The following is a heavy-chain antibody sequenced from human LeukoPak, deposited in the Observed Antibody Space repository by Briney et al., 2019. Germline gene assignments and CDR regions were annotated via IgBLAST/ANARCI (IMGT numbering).Heavy chain of an antibody. V-gene: IGHV3-64*01. J-gene: IGHJ4*02. CDR3: ASGGMDY. D-gene: IGHD3-10*01. Sequence: GGSLRLSCAASGFTFSSYAMHWVRQAPGKGLEYVSAISSNGGSTYYANSVKGRFTISRDNSKTTLYLQMGSLSTEDMAVYYCASGGMDYWVQGTLVTVSS. CDR1: GFTFSSYA. CDR2: ISSNGGST.